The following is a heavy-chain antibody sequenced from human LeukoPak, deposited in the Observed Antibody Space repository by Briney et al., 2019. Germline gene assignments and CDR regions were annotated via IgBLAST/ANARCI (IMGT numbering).Heavy chain of an antibody. CDR3: AREYYFDNSGYYGVGDY. Sequence: RASVKVSCKASGYTFTGYYIHWVRQAPGQGLEWMGWFNPNSGGTNYAQEFQGRVTMTRDTSISTAYMELSRLRSDDTAVYYCAREYYFDNSGYYGVGDYWGQGTLVTVSS. J-gene: IGHJ4*02. D-gene: IGHD3-22*01. CDR2: FNPNSGGT. V-gene: IGHV1-2*02. CDR1: GYTFTGYY.